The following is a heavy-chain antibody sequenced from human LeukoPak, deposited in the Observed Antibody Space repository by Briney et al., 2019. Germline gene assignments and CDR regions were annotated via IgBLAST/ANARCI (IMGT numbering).Heavy chain of an antibody. CDR2: ISGSGGST. V-gene: IGHV3-23*01. Sequence: GGSLRLSCAASGFTFSSYEMNWVRQAPGKGPEWVSAISGSGGSTHYADSVKGRFTISRDNSKNTLYLQMNSLRAEDTAVYYCAKPIRSSSYYFDYWGQGTLVTVSS. CDR3: AKPIRSSSYYFDY. D-gene: IGHD6-6*01. CDR1: GFTFSSYE. J-gene: IGHJ4*02.